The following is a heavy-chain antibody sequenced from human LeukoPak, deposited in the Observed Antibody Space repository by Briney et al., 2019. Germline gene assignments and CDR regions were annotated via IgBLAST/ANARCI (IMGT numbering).Heavy chain of an antibody. CDR2: IYYSGST. J-gene: IGHJ3*02. CDR1: GGSISSYY. D-gene: IGHD3-22*01. Sequence: SETLSLTCTVSGGSISSYYWSWIRQPPGKGLEWIGYIYYSGSTNYNPSLKSRVTISVDTSKNQFSLKLSSVTAADTAVYYCARLDSSGYYGLFAFDIWGQGTMVTVSS. CDR3: ARLDSSGYYGLFAFDI. V-gene: IGHV4-59*01.